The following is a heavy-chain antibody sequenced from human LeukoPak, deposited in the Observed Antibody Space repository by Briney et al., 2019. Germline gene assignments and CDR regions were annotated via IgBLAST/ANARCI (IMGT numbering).Heavy chain of an antibody. CDR2: INAGNGDT. CDR3: ARVSMFGELLLDY. D-gene: IGHD3-10*02. CDR1: GYTFTTYA. Sequence: ASVKVSCKASGYTFTTYAMHWVRQAPGERLEWMGCINAGNGDTKFSQKFQGRVTITRDTSAITAYMELSSLRSEDTAVYYCARVSMFGELLLDYWGQGTLVTVSS. V-gene: IGHV1-3*01. J-gene: IGHJ4*02.